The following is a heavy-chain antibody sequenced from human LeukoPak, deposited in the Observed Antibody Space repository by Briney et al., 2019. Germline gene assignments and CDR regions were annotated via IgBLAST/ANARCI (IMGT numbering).Heavy chain of an antibody. Sequence: GGSLRLSCAASGFTFSSHWMHWVRQAPAKGLVWVSRINSDGSITTYADSVKGRFTISRDNAKNTLYLQMNSLRTEDTAVYYCTRNPGMDVWGQGTTVTVSS. CDR2: INSDGSIT. CDR3: TRNPGMDV. CDR1: GFTFSSHW. V-gene: IGHV3-74*01. J-gene: IGHJ6*02.